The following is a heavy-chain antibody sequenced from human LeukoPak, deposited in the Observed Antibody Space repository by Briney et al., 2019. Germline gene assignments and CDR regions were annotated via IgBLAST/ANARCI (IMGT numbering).Heavy chain of an antibody. D-gene: IGHD6-13*01. CDR3: ARDRQQLVRRGCWFDP. V-gene: IGHV1-2*02. Sequence: VKVSCMSSGYTFTGYYMHWVRQAPGQGLEWMEWINPNSGGTNYAQKFQGRVTMTRDTSISTAYMELSRLRSDDTAVYYCARDRQQLVRRGCWFDPWGQGTLVTVSS. CDR1: GYTFTGYY. J-gene: IGHJ5*02. CDR2: INPNSGGT.